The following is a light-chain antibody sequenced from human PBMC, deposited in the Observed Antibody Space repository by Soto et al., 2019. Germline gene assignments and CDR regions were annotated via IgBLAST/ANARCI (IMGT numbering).Light chain of an antibody. J-gene: IGLJ3*02. V-gene: IGLV2-11*01. Sequence: QSALTQPRSVSGSPGESFTISCTGTSSDIGAYNYVFWYRQYPGKSPKLMIYDVYKRPSGVPDRFSGSKSANTASLTISGLQTEDEADYHCCSYAGSRSLVFGGGTKLTVL. CDR3: CSYAGSRSLV. CDR1: SSDIGAYNY. CDR2: DVY.